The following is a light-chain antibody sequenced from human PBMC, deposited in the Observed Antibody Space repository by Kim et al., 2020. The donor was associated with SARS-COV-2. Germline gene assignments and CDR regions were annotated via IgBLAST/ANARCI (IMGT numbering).Light chain of an antibody. Sequence: VSPGAHATLPCRASQSDSSNLAWYQQKPGQAPRLLIYGASTRVTGIPTRFSGSGSGTEFTLTISSLQSEDFAVYYCQQYNNWPPYTVGQGTKLEI. CDR2: GAS. J-gene: IGKJ2*01. V-gene: IGKV3-15*01. CDR3: QQYNNWPPYT. CDR1: QSDSSN.